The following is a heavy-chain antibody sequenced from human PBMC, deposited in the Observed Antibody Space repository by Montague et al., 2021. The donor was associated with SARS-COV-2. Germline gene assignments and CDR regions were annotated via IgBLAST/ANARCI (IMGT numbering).Heavy chain of an antibody. CDR3: ARGQVSVYGVLITLPAAGPFDV. J-gene: IGHJ3*01. D-gene: IGHD3-3*01. CDR2: VDHRGSA. CDR1: GGSFTDYY. Sequence: SETLSLTCAVYGGSFTDYYWTWIRQAPGKGLEWIGEVDHRGSASYSPSLTGRVSISVDRSKNQFSLNLRSVTAADTAAYYCARGQVSVYGVLITLPAAGPFDVWGRGTMVLVSP. V-gene: IGHV4-34*01.